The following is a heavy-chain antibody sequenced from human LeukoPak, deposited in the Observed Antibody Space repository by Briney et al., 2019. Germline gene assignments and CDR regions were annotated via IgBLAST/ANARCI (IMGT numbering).Heavy chain of an antibody. CDR3: ARHPFVGATKGFDY. CDR1: GGSFSGYY. J-gene: IGHJ4*02. V-gene: IGHV4-34*01. CDR2: INHSGST. Sequence: SETLSLTCAVYGGSFSGYYWSWIRQPPGKGLEWIGEINHSGSTNYNPSLKSRVTISVDTSKNQFSLKLSSVTAADTAVYYCARHPFVGATKGFDYWGQGTLVTVSS. D-gene: IGHD1-26*01.